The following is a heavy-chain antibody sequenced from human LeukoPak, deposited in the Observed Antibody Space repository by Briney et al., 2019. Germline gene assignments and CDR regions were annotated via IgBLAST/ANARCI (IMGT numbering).Heavy chain of an antibody. Sequence: GGSLRLSCAASGFTVSSNYMSWFRQAPGKGLEWVSVIYSGGSTYYADSVKGRFTISRHNSKNTLYLQMNSLRAEDTAVYYCASHVGGRTTPLDYWGQGTLVTVSS. J-gene: IGHJ4*02. CDR3: ASHVGGRTTPLDY. CDR1: GFTVSSNY. V-gene: IGHV3-53*01. D-gene: IGHD3-16*01. CDR2: IYSGGST.